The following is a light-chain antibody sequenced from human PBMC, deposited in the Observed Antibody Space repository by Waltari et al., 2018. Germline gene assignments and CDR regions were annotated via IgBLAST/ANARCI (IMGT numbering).Light chain of an antibody. CDR3: QQYDISPLT. CDR2: DTS. CDR1: QTVRATY. V-gene: IGKV3-20*01. Sequence: EIVLTQSPGTLSLSPGERATLSCRASQTVRATYLAWYQQKPGQAPTLVIHDTSIMATGIPDRFSCSGSVTDFSLTISSLEPEDFAVYYCQQYDISPLTFGGGTKVETK. J-gene: IGKJ4*01.